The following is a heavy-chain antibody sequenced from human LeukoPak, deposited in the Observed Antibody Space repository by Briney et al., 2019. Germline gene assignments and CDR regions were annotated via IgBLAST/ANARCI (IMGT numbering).Heavy chain of an antibody. D-gene: IGHD2-2*01. CDR1: GGSISSSGYY. J-gene: IGHJ3*02. V-gene: IGHV4-39*01. Sequence: SETLSLTCTVSGGSISSSGYYWGWFRQPPGKGLEWIGTIYYSGTTYYNPSLKSRLTISVDTSKNQFSLRLGSVTAADTAVYYCARRYCSGTSCFDAFDIWGQGTMVTVSS. CDR3: ARRYCSGTSCFDAFDI. CDR2: IYYSGTT.